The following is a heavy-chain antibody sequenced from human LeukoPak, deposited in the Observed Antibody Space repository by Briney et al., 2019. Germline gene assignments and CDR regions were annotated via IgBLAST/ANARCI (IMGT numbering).Heavy chain of an antibody. D-gene: IGHD6-19*01. CDR3: ARPSSGWYVLDY. V-gene: IGHV5-10-1*01. J-gene: IGHJ4*02. CDR1: GYSFTSYW. CDR2: IDPSDSYT. Sequence: HGESLKIPCKGSGYSFTSYWISWVRQMPGKGLEWMGRIDPSDSYTNYSPSFQGHVTISADKSISTAYLQWSSLKASDTAMYYCARPSSGWYVLDYWGQGTLVTVSS.